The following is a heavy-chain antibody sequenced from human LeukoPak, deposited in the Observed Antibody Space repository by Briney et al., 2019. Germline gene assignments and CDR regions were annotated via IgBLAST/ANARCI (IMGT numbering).Heavy chain of an antibody. V-gene: IGHV4-59*08. CDR1: SGASISSHY. CDR2: IHYSGST. Sequence: SGASISSHYWSWIRQPPAKGLEWIGYIHYSGSTHYNPSLTSRVTISVDTSKNQFSLKLSSVTAADTAVYYCARTTKVVPAAITNWGQGTLVTVSS. D-gene: IGHD2-2*01. J-gene: IGHJ4*02. CDR3: ARTTKVVPAAITN.